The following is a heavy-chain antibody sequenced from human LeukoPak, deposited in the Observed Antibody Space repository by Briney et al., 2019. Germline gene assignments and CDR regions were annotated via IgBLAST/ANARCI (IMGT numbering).Heavy chain of an antibody. CDR2: IYPGDSDT. Sequence: NLGESLKISCKGSGYSFTNYWIGWVRQMPGKGLEWMGIIYPGDSDTRYSPSFDGQVTISADKSISTAYLQWSSLKASDTAMYYCARHPDYYGSGSYGDYWGQGTLVTVSS. CDR1: GYSFTNYW. V-gene: IGHV5-51*01. J-gene: IGHJ4*02. D-gene: IGHD3-10*01. CDR3: ARHPDYYGSGSYGDY.